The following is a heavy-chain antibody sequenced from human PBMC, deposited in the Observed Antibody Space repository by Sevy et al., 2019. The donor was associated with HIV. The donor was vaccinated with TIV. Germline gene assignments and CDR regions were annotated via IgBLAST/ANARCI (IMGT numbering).Heavy chain of an antibody. Sequence: GGSLRLSCAASGFTFSSYAMSWVRQAPGKGLEWVSAISGSGGSTYYADSVKGRFTISRDNSKNTLYLQMNSLRAEDTAVYYGAKDWGIVVVPAAKAAGYYYYGMDVWGQGTTVTVSS. CDR1: GFTFSSYA. D-gene: IGHD2-2*01. CDR2: ISGSGGST. CDR3: AKDWGIVVVPAAKAAGYYYYGMDV. J-gene: IGHJ6*02. V-gene: IGHV3-23*01.